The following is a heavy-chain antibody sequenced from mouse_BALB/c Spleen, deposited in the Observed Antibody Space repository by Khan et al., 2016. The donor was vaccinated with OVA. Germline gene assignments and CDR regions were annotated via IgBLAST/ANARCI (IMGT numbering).Heavy chain of an antibody. CDR3: AKGVWSYYFALDY. CDR1: GFSLTDYG. Sequence: QMQLKESGPGLVAPSQSLSITCTVSGFSLTDYGVSWIRQPPGKGLEWLGVIWGGGSTYYNSALKSRLSISKDNSKSQVLLKMSSLQTDDTAMYYCAKGVWSYYFALDYWGQGTSVTGSS. CDR2: IWGGGST. V-gene: IGHV2-6-5*01. J-gene: IGHJ4*01.